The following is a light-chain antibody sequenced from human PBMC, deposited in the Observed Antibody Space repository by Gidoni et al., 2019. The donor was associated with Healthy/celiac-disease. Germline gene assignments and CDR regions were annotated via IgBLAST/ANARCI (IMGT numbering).Light chain of an antibody. J-gene: IGKJ3*01. CDR2: LGS. CDR1: QSLLHSNGYNY. CDR3: MQALQTPIFT. V-gene: IGKV2-28*01. Sequence: IVMTQSPLSLPVTPGEPASISCRSGQSLLHSNGYNYLDWYLQKPGQSPQLLIYLGSNRASGVPDRFSGSGSGTDFTLKISRVEAEDVGVYYCMQALQTPIFTFGPGTKVDIK.